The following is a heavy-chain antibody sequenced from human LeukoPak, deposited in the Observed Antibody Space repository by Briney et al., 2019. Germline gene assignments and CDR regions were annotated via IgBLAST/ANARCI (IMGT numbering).Heavy chain of an antibody. CDR2: ISSSSSYI. Sequence: GGSLRLSCAASGFTFSSYNMNWVRQAPGKGLEWVSSISSSSSYIYYADSVKGRFTISRDNAKNSLYLQMNSLRAEDTALYYGASDRRNQRGYYYYYMDVWCKETTVTVSS. D-gene: IGHD1-14*01. CDR1: GFTFSSYN. V-gene: IGHV3-21*01. J-gene: IGHJ6*03. CDR3: ASDRRNQRGYYYYYMDV.